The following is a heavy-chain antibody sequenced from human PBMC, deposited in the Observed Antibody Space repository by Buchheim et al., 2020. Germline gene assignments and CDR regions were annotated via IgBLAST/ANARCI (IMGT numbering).Heavy chain of an antibody. CDR1: GGSFSGYY. CDR3: ARSGGRSGYSYGYGVYYYYGMDV. Sequence: QVQLQQWGAGLLKPSEPLSLTCAVYGGSFSGYYWSWIRQPPGKGLEWIGEINHSGSTNYNPSLKSRVTISVDTSKNPFSLKLSSVTDADTAVYYCARSGGRSGYSYGYGVYYYYGMDVWGQGTT. J-gene: IGHJ6*02. V-gene: IGHV4-34*01. D-gene: IGHD5-18*01. CDR2: INHSGST.